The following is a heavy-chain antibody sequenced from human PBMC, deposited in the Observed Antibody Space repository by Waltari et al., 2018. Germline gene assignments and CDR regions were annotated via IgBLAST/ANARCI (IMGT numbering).Heavy chain of an antibody. J-gene: IGHJ4*02. CDR1: VDSMISNYF. V-gene: IGHV4-4*02. Sequence: QLQLQESGPGLVKPSGTLSLTCVVPVDSMISNYFWRLVRQSPGKGLEWIGQVDRSGRTNYSPSFASRVIMSLDTSINHFSLNMHSATAADTAVYYCARDRGRGLYLDSWGRGILVSVSP. CDR3: ARDRGRGLYLDS. CDR2: VDRSGRT. D-gene: IGHD2-15*01.